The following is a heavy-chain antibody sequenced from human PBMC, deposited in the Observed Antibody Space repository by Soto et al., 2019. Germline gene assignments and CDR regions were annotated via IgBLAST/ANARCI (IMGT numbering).Heavy chain of an antibody. D-gene: IGHD3-10*01. CDR2: ISYDGSNK. Sequence: GGSLRLSCAASGFTFSSYAMHWVRQAPGKGLEWVAVISYDGSNKYYADSVKGRFTISRDNSKNTLYLQMNSLRPEDTAVCYCARADYYGSGSYYPGYYGMDVWGQGTTVTVSS. CDR3: ARADYYGSGSYYPGYYGMDV. J-gene: IGHJ6*02. V-gene: IGHV3-30-3*01. CDR1: GFTFSSYA.